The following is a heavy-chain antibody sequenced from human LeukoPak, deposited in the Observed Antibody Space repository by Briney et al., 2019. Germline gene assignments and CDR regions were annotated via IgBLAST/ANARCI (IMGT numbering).Heavy chain of an antibody. Sequence: GGSLGLSCAASGFTFSSYGMHWVRQAPGKGLEWVAVIWYDGSNKYYADSVKGRFTISRDNAKNTLYLQMNSLRAEDTAVYYCTSDTVDTAVGIDYWGQGTLVTVSS. V-gene: IGHV3-33*03. CDR1: GFTFSSYG. D-gene: IGHD5-18*01. CDR2: IWYDGSNK. J-gene: IGHJ4*02. CDR3: TSDTVDTAVGIDY.